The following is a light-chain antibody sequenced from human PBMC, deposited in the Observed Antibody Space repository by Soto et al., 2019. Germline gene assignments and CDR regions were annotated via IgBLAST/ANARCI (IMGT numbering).Light chain of an antibody. CDR1: QSVGSY. CDR3: QQYNNWPRT. Sequence: EIVMTQSPATLSVSPGERATLSCRASQSVGSYLAWYQQKSGQAPRLLIFRASTRATGIPARFGGSGSGTEFTLTIDSLQAEDFAVYFCQQYNNWPRTFGQGTKVDIK. CDR2: RAS. V-gene: IGKV3-15*01. J-gene: IGKJ1*01.